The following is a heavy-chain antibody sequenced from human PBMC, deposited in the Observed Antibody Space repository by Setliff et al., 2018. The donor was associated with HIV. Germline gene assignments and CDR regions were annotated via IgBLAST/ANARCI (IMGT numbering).Heavy chain of an antibody. J-gene: IGHJ4*02. CDR1: GASFVGDNH. CDR3: ARARSDWYNVRPYYFDL. D-gene: IGHD6-19*01. CDR2: FMYTDIHYVNSLN. Sequence: LSLTCAVSGASFVGDNHWSWIRQTPERGLEWIAYFMYTDIHYVNSLNYRNPSLSSRLSISVDKSKNQFSLTLSSVTAADTAVYYCARARSDWYNVRPYYFDLWGQGTPVTVSA. V-gene: IGHV4-30-4*01.